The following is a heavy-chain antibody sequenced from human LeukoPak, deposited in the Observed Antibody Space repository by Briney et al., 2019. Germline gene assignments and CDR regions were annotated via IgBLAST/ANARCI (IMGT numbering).Heavy chain of an antibody. CDR3: ARDLPHDYGDCVGAFDI. Sequence: TGGSLRLSCAASGFTFSSYSMNWVRQAPGKGLEWVSYISSSSSTIYYADSVKGRFTISRDNAKNSLYLQMNSLRAEDTAVYYCARDLPHDYGDCVGAFDIWGQGTMVTVSS. D-gene: IGHD4-17*01. CDR1: GFTFSSYS. CDR2: ISSSSSTI. J-gene: IGHJ3*02. V-gene: IGHV3-48*01.